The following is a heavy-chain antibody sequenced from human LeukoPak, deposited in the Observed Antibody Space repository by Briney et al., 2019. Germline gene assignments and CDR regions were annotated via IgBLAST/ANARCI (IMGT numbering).Heavy chain of an antibody. V-gene: IGHV4-30-4*08. CDR2: IYYSGST. CDR3: ARGVTTDYFDY. J-gene: IGHJ4*02. Sequence: PSQTLSLTCTVSGGSISSGGYYWSWIRQPPGKGLEWIGYIYYSGSTYYNPSLKSRVTISVDTSKNQLSLKLSSVTAADTAVYYCARGVTTDYFDYWGQGTLVTVSS. CDR1: GGSISSGGYY. D-gene: IGHD4-17*01.